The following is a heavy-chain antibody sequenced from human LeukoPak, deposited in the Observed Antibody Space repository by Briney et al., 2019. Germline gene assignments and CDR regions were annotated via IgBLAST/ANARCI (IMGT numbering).Heavy chain of an antibody. Sequence: ASVKVSCKASGYTFTSYGINWVRQAPGQGLEWMGWISAYNGDTNYAQKLQGRVTMTTDTSTSTAYMELRSLRSDDTAVYYCASVFDSSGFFDYWGQGTLVTVSS. CDR1: GYTFTSYG. D-gene: IGHD3-22*01. J-gene: IGHJ4*02. V-gene: IGHV1-18*01. CDR2: ISAYNGDT. CDR3: ASVFDSSGFFDY.